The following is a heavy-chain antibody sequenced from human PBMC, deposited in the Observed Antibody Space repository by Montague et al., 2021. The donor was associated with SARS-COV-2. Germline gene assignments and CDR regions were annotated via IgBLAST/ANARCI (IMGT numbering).Heavy chain of an antibody. Sequence: SETLSLTCNVSGASMRSHYWSWIRQPPGKGLEWIGWIHHTGSTSYSPSLKSRVTVSIDTSKMEFSLKLNSVTAADTAVYCCATYGDYLATFDYWGQGALVTVSS. CDR2: IHHTGST. CDR3: ATYGDYLATFDY. CDR1: GASMRSHY. D-gene: IGHD4-17*01. V-gene: IGHV4-59*11. J-gene: IGHJ4*02.